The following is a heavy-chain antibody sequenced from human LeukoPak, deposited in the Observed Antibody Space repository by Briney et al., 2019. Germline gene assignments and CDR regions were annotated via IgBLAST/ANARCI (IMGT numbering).Heavy chain of an antibody. CDR1: GFTFSSND. V-gene: IGHV3-33*01. Sequence: GTSLRLSCAASGFTFSSNDMHWVRQAPGKGLEWVAVIWYDGNNKYYADSVKGRFTISRDNSKNTLFLQMNSLRAEDTAVYYCATDAGHWFDPWGQGTLVTVSS. CDR3: ATDAGHWFDP. CDR2: IWYDGNNK. J-gene: IGHJ5*02.